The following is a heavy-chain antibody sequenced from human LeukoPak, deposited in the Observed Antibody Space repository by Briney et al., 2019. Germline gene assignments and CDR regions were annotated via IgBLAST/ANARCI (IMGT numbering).Heavy chain of an antibody. V-gene: IGHV3-23*01. D-gene: IGHD3-16*01. CDR2: ISGSGGNT. CDR1: GFTFSNYA. CDR3: AKDLGALTYGEGF. Sequence: GGSLRLSCAASGFTFSNYAMSWVRQAPGKGLEWVSGISGSGGNTHYADSVKGRFTIARDNSKYTLYLQMDSLRAEDTAVYYCAKDLGALTYGEGFWGQGTLVTVSS. J-gene: IGHJ4*02.